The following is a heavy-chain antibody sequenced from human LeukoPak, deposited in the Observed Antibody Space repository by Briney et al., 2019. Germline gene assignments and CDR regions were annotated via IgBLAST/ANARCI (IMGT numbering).Heavy chain of an antibody. CDR2: IYTSGST. CDR1: GGSISSYY. Sequence: SETLSLTCTVSGGSISSYYWSWIRQPAGKGLEWIGRIYTSGSTNYSPSLKSRVTMSVDTSKNQFSLKLSSVTAADTAVYYCARETVRGVIILPSYYFDYWGQGTLVTVSS. J-gene: IGHJ4*02. V-gene: IGHV4-4*07. CDR3: ARETVRGVIILPSYYFDY. D-gene: IGHD3-10*01.